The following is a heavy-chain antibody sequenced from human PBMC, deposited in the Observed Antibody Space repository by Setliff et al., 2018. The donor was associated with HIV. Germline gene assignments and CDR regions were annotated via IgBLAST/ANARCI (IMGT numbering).Heavy chain of an antibody. J-gene: IGHJ6*02. D-gene: IGHD1-26*01. CDR2: IGGSTGST. CDR3: AKPLTQWGVSPYHYAVDV. V-gene: IGHV3-23*01. CDR1: GFTFEDYG. Sequence: GGSLRLSCAVSGFTFEDYGMSWVRQAPGKGLEWVSAIGGSTGSTYYADSVRGRFTISTDNSKNTLYLQMNSLRAEDTAVYYCAKPLTQWGVSPYHYAVDVWGQGTTVTVSS.